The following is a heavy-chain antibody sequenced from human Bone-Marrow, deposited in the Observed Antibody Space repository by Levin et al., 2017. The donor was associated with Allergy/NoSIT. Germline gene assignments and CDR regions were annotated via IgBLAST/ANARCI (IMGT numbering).Heavy chain of an antibody. CDR2: ISGRADTI. Sequence: GESLKISCVASGITVNTYTMNWVRQAPGKGLEWVSSISGRADTIYYADSVKGRFTISRDNAKNSLYLQMNSLRDEVTAVYYCTRSGHTSGYCDIFDLWGQGTMVTVSS. CDR3: TRSGHTSGYCDIFDL. V-gene: IGHV3-48*02. J-gene: IGHJ3*01. D-gene: IGHD3-22*01. CDR1: GITVNTYT.